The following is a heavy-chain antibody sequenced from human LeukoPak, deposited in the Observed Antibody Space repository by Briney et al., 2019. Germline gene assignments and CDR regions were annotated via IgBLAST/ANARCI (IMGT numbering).Heavy chain of an antibody. V-gene: IGHV4-39*07. J-gene: IGHJ4*02. CDR3: ARGRIQLWLRRAYFDY. D-gene: IGHD5-18*01. CDR2: IYYSGST. CDR1: GGSISSSSYY. Sequence: PSETLSLTCTVSGGSISSSSYYWGWIRQPPGKGLEWIGSIYYSGSTYYNPSLKSRVTISVDTSKNQFSLKLSSVTAAGTAVYYCARGRIQLWLRRAYFDYWGQGTLVTVSS.